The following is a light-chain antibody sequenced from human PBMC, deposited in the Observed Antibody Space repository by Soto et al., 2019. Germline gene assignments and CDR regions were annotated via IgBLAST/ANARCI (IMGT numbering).Light chain of an antibody. CDR1: QSISSY. CDR3: QQSYITPLT. J-gene: IGKJ4*01. V-gene: IGKV1-39*01. Sequence: DIQMTQSPSSLSASVGDRVTITCRASQSISSYLNWYQQKPGKAPKLLIYAASSLQSGVPSRFSGSGSGTAFTLPISSLQPEDFATYYCQQSYITPLTFGGGTKVEIK. CDR2: AAS.